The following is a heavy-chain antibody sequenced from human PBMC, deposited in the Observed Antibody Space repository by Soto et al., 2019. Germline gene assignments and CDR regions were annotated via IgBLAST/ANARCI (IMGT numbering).Heavy chain of an antibody. Sequence: GESLKISCKGSGYSFTSYWIGWVRQMPGKGLEWMGIIYPGDSDTRYSPSFQGQVTISADKSIGTAYLQWSSLKASDTAMYYCARSWEPNGWYYYYHYGMDVWRQGPTVNVS. CDR2: IYPGDSDT. J-gene: IGHJ6*02. V-gene: IGHV5-51*01. D-gene: IGHD1-26*01. CDR1: GYSFTSYW. CDR3: ARSWEPNGWYYYYHYGMDV.